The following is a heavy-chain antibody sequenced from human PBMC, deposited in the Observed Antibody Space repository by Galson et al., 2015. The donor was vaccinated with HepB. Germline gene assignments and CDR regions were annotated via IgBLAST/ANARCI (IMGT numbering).Heavy chain of an antibody. Sequence: QSGAVVKKPGESLKISCKGSGYSFTSYWIGWVCQMPGKGLEWMGIIYPGDSDTRYSPSFQGQVTISADKSISTAYLQWSSLKASDTAMYYCASGSIRAAMVTGYYYYGMDVWGQGTTVTVSS. CDR3: ASGSIRAAMVTGYYYYGMDV. D-gene: IGHD5-18*01. CDR1: GYSFTSYW. CDR2: IYPGDSDT. J-gene: IGHJ6*02. V-gene: IGHV5-51*01.